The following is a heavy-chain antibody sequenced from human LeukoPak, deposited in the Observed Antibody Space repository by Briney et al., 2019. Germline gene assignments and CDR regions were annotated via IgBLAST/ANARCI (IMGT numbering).Heavy chain of an antibody. Sequence: PSETLSLTCTISGGSISSSSSYWGWIRQPPGKGLECIGSIYYSGRTYYNPSLKSRVTISVDTSKNQFSLKLSSVTAADTAVYYCARGKTIYSSSWYHPYYYYYYMDVWGKGTTVTVSS. J-gene: IGHJ6*03. CDR3: ARGKTIYSSSWYHPYYYYYYMDV. V-gene: IGHV4-39*07. CDR1: GGSISSSSSY. D-gene: IGHD6-13*01. CDR2: IYYSGRT.